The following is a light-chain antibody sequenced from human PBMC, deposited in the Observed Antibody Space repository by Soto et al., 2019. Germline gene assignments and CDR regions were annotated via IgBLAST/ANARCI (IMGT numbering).Light chain of an antibody. J-gene: IGLJ1*01. Sequence: QSALTQPASVSGSPGQSITISCTGTSSDVGGYNFVSWYQQPPGKAPKLMIYEVSNRPSGVSNRFSGSKSGNTASLTISGLQAEDEADYFCSSYTSSRTLVFGTGTKVTVL. V-gene: IGLV2-14*01. CDR1: SSDVGGYNF. CDR3: SSYTSSRTLV. CDR2: EVS.